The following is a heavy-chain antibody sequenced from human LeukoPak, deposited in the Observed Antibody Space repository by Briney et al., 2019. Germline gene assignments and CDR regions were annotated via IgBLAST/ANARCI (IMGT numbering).Heavy chain of an antibody. CDR2: IYHSGST. J-gene: IGHJ4*02. V-gene: IGHV4-30-2*01. Sequence: SQTLSLTCAVSGGSLSSGGYSWGWIRPPPGKGLEWIVYIYHSGSTYYNPSLKSRVTISVNRSKNQSSLKLSSVAAADTAVYYCARLVAATGNFDYWGQGTLVTVSS. CDR3: ARLVAATGNFDY. CDR1: GGSLSSGGYS. D-gene: IGHD6-13*01.